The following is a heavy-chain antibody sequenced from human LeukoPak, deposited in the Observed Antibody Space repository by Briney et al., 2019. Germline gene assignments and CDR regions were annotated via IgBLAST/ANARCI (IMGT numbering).Heavy chain of an antibody. CDR1: GFTFSSYG. D-gene: IGHD5-24*01. CDR3: ARGIVEMPTRFFDY. Sequence: PGRSLRLSCAASGFTFSSYGMHWVRQAPGKGLEWVAIISDDGSNKYYADSVKGRFTISRDNSKNTLFLQMNSLRAEDTAVYYCARGIVEMPTRFFDYWGQGTLVTVSS. CDR2: ISDDGSNK. J-gene: IGHJ4*02. V-gene: IGHV3-30*03.